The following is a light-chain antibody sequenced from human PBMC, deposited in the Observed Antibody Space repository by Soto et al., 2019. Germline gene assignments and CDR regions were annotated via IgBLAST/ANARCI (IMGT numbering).Light chain of an antibody. CDR2: GAY. J-gene: IGKJ1*01. CDR1: QSVSSSY. Sequence: IVLSQSPGTLSLSPGERATLSCRASQSVSSSYLAWYQQKPGQAHRLLIYGAYSRATGIQDRFSGSGSGTDFTLTIRRLEPEDFAVYYCKQYGSSPRTIGQGTKVDIK. V-gene: IGKV3-20*01. CDR3: KQYGSSPRT.